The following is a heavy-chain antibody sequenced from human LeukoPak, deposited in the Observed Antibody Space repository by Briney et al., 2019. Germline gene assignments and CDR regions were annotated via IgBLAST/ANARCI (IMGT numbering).Heavy chain of an antibody. CDR1: GFTFSSYG. J-gene: IGHJ4*02. CDR3: AREISGYDDYYFDY. CDR2: IWYDGSNK. Sequence: GRSLRLSCAASGFTFSSYGMHWVRQAPGKGLEWVAVIWYDGSNKYYADSVKGRFTISRDNSKNTLYLQMNSLRAEDTAVYYCAREISGYDDYYFDYWGQGTLVTVSS. D-gene: IGHD5-12*01. V-gene: IGHV3-33*01.